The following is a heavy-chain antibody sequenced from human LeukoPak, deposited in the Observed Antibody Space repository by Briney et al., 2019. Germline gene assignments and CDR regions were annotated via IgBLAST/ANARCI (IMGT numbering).Heavy chain of an antibody. V-gene: IGHV3-23*01. Sequence: GGSLRLSCAASGFTFSSYAMSWVRQAPGKGLEWVSAISGSGGSTYYADSVKGRFTISRDNSKDTLYLQMNSLRAEDTAVYYCAKDSPGNSSSWSRLDYWGQGTLVTVSS. D-gene: IGHD6-13*01. CDR1: GFTFSSYA. CDR3: AKDSPGNSSSWSRLDY. J-gene: IGHJ4*02. CDR2: ISGSGGST.